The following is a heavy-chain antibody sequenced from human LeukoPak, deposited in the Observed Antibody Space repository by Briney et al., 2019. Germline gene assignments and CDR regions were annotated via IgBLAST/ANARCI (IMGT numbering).Heavy chain of an antibody. CDR1: GYTFTSYG. CDR3: ARGKRYSSSSGDWFDP. J-gene: IGHJ5*02. CDR2: ISAYNGNT. D-gene: IGHD6-6*01. V-gene: IGHV1-18*01. Sequence: ASVKVSCKASGYTFTSYGIRWVRQAPGQGLEWMGWISAYNGNTNYAQKLQGRVTMTTDTSTSTAYMELRSLRSDDTAVYYCARGKRYSSSSGDWFDPWGQGTLVTVSS.